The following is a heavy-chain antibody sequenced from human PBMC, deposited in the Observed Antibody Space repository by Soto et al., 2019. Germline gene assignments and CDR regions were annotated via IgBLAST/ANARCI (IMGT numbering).Heavy chain of an antibody. J-gene: IGHJ6*02. V-gene: IGHV3-21*01. CDR3: ETTTMTTDYYGLDV. D-gene: IGHD4-17*01. CDR2: IGSSTSSI. Sequence: GGSLGLSYAASGFNFTAYTRNGVRQDPGKGLEWVSYIGSSTSSIDYADSVKGRFTISRDNAKNSLYLQMKSLRAEDSAVYYCETTTMTTDYYGLDVWGQGTTVTVSS. CDR1: GFNFTAYT.